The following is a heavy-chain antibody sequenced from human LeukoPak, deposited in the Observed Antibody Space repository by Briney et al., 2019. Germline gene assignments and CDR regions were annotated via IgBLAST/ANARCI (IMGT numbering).Heavy chain of an antibody. CDR3: ARGDLRSGWYWFDP. V-gene: IGHV4-59*11. D-gene: IGHD6-19*01. J-gene: IGHJ5*02. CDR2: IYYSGST. Sequence: SETLSLICTVSGGSISSHYWSWIRQPPGKGLEWIGYIYYSGSTNYNPSLKSRVTISVDTSKNQFSLKLSSVTAADTAVYYCARGDLRSGWYWFDPWGQGTLVTVSS. CDR1: GGSISSHY.